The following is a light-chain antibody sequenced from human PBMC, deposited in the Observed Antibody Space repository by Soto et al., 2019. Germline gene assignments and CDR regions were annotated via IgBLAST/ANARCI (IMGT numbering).Light chain of an antibody. J-gene: IGLJ1*01. CDR2: DVS. V-gene: IGLV2-11*01. CDR1: SSDVGGYNY. Sequence: SVLTQPRSVSGSPGQSVTISCTGTSSDVGGYNYVSRYQQHPGKAPKLMIYDVSKRPSGVPDRFSGSKSGNTASLTISGLQAEDEADYYCCSYAGSYTEVFGTGTKVTVL. CDR3: CSYAGSYTEV.